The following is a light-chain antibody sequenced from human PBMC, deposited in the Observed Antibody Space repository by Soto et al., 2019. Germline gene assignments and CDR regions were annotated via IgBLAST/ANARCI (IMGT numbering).Light chain of an antibody. J-gene: IGKJ4*01. V-gene: IGKV1D-12*01. CDR3: QQANSFPLT. CDR1: HDISSW. CDR2: AAS. Sequence: DIQMTQSPSSVSASVGDRVTITCRASHDISSWLAWYQHKPGKAPSLLIYAASSLQSGVPSRFRGSGSGTDFALTIACLESEDFANYYCQQANSFPLTFGGGTKVEIK.